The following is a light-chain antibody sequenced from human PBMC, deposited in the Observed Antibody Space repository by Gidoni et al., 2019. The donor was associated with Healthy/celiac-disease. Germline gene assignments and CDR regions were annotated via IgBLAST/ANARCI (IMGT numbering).Light chain of an antibody. CDR3: QQYGSSLIT. J-gene: IGKJ5*01. CDR1: QSVSSSY. CDR2: GAS. Sequence: EIVLTQSPGTLSLSPGERATLSCRASQSVSSSYLAWYQQKPGQAPRLLIYGASCRATGIPDRFSGSGSGTDFTLTISRLEPEDFAVYYCQQYGSSLITFGQXTRLEIK. V-gene: IGKV3-20*01.